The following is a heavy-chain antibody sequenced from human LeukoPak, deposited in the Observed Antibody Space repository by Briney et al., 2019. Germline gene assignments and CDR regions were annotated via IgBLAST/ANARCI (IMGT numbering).Heavy chain of an antibody. J-gene: IGHJ6*04. CDR2: IDASGSI. Sequence: PSQTLSLTCTVSGGSISSGSYYWSWIRQPAGKGLEWIGRIDASGSINHNPTLKSRVTISVDTSKNQFSLKLSSVTAADTAVYYCATGFVWGKGTTVTISS. V-gene: IGHV4-61*02. CDR3: ATGFV. CDR1: GGSISSGSYY.